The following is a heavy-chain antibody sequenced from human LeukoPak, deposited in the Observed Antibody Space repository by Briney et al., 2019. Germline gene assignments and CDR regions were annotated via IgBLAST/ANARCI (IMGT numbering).Heavy chain of an antibody. CDR3: VRGQERAWGLDY. Sequence: TGGSLRLSCAASGFTFSSNWMHWVRQAPGKGLVWVSHISTDARTITYADFVKGRFTISRDNAKNTVFLQMNSLRAEDTALYYCVRGQERAWGLDYWGQGTLVTVSS. D-gene: IGHD3-16*01. CDR2: ISTDARTI. CDR1: GFTFSSNW. V-gene: IGHV3-74*01. J-gene: IGHJ4*02.